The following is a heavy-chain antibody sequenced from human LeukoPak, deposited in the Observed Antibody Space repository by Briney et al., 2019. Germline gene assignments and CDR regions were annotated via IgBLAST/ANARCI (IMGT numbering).Heavy chain of an antibody. D-gene: IGHD3-10*01. J-gene: IGHJ3*02. V-gene: IGHV4-59*01. CDR1: GGSISSYY. CDR3: ARDRVQLWYNAFDI. Sequence: SETLSLTCTVSGGSISSYYWSWIRQPPGKGLEWIGYIYYSGSTNYNPSLKSRVTISVDTSKNQFSLKLSSVTAADTAVYYCARDRVQLWYNAFDIWGQGTMVTVSS. CDR2: IYYSGST.